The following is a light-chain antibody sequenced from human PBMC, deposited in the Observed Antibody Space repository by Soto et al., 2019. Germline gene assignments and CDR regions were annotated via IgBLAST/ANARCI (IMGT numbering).Light chain of an antibody. J-gene: IGKJ5*01. CDR3: QQRHNWPIT. CDR2: DAS. Sequence: IVLTQSPDTLSLSPGERPTLSCRASQSISSYLAWYQQKPGQAPRLLIYDASERATGIPARFSGGGSETDFTLTISGLEPADLGVYYCQQRHNWPITFGQGTRLDIK. CDR1: QSISSY. V-gene: IGKV3-11*01.